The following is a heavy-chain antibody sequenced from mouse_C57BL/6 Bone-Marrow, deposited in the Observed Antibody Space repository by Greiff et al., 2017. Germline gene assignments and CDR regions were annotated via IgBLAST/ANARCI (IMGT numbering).Heavy chain of an antibody. CDR2: IWRGGST. Sequence: QVQLKQSGPGLVQPSQSLSITCTVSGFSLTSSGVHWVRQSPGKGLEWLGVIWRGGSTDYNAAFMSRLSITKDNSKSQVFFKMNSLQADDTAIYYCAKKGLLRHYAMDYWGQGTSVTVSS. V-gene: IGHV2-5*01. J-gene: IGHJ4*01. D-gene: IGHD1-2*01. CDR1: GFSLTSSG. CDR3: AKKGLLRHYAMDY.